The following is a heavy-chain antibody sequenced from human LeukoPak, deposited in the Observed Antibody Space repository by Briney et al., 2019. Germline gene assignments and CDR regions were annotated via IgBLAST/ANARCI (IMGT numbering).Heavy chain of an antibody. CDR1: GFTFSSYS. CDR3: ASGSYSEYFQH. J-gene: IGHJ1*01. V-gene: IGHV3-48*04. Sequence: GGSLRLSCAASGFTFSSYSMNWVRQAPGKGLEWVSYIRSSSSTIYYADSVKGRFTISRDNAKNSLYLQMNSLRAEDTAVYYCASGSYSEYFQHWGQGTLVTVSS. CDR2: IRSSSSTI. D-gene: IGHD1-26*01.